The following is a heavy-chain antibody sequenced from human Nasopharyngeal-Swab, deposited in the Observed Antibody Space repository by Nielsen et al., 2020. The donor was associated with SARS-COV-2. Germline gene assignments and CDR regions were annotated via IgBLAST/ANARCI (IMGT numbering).Heavy chain of an antibody. CDR3: ARGSVVPAAPAVDYFDY. CDR2: INHSGST. V-gene: IGHV4-34*01. D-gene: IGHD2-2*01. Sequence: WIRQPPGKGLEWIGEINHSGSTSYNPSLKSRVTISVDTSKNQFSLKLSSVTAADTAVYYCARGSVVPAAPAVDYFDYWGQGTLVTVSS. J-gene: IGHJ4*02.